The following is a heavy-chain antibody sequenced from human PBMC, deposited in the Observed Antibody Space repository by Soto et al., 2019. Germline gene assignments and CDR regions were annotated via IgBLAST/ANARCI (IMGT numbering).Heavy chain of an antibody. CDR3: ATETTHSGYDPQHT. Sequence: VSLRLSCATSGFPFSHAWMNWVRQVPGRGLEWVGLIKSKAEGGATDYAAPAKGRFTISRDDSKSTVFLQMDSLKTEDTAVYYCATETTHSGYDPQHTWGQGALVTFSS. D-gene: IGHD5-12*01. CDR1: GFPFSHAW. V-gene: IGHV3-15*07. J-gene: IGHJ4*02. CDR2: IKSKAEGGAT.